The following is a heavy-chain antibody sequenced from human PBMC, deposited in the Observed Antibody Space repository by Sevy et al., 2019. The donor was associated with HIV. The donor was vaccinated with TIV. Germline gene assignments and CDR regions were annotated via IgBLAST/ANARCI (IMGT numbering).Heavy chain of an antibody. D-gene: IGHD3-9*01. CDR2: IYHTGIT. CDR1: GGSISNYY. J-gene: IGHJ6*02. Sequence: SETLSLTCTVSGGSISNYYWSWIRQPPGKGLEWIGYIYHTGITKNNPSLKSRVTLSVDTSKNQYSLTLSSVTAADTAVYYCAREPPYYDILAGYSYGMDVWGQGTTVTVSS. CDR3: AREPPYYDILAGYSYGMDV. V-gene: IGHV4-59*01.